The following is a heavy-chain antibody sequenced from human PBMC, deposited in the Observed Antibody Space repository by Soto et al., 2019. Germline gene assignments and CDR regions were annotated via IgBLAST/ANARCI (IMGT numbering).Heavy chain of an antibody. CDR2: TYYRSKWYN. CDR3: ARDPALPHSGYGEEDWFAP. D-gene: IGHD5-12*01. CDR1: GDSVSSNSAA. J-gene: IGHJ5*02. V-gene: IGHV6-1*01. Sequence: SQTLSLTCAISGDSVSSNSAAWNWIRQSPSRGLEWLGRTYYRSKWYNDYAVSVKSRITINPDTSKNQFSLRLNSVTPEDTAVYYCARDPALPHSGYGEEDWFAPSGQGTLVTVSS.